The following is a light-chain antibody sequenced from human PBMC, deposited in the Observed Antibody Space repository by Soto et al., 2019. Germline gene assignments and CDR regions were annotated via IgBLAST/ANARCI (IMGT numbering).Light chain of an antibody. J-gene: IGKJ2*01. CDR1: QSVSSN. V-gene: IGKV3-15*01. CDR2: GAS. CDR3: QQYNNWPPHT. Sequence: EIVMTQSPATLSVSPGERATLSCRASQSVSSNLAWYQQKPGQAPRLLIYGASTRATGIPARLSGSGSGTEFTLTISSLQSEDFAVYYCQQYNNWPPHTFGQGTKLEIK.